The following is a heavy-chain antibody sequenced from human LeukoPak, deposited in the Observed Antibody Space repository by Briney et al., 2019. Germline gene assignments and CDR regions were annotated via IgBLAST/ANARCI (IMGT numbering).Heavy chain of an antibody. Sequence: GGSLRLSCAASGFTFSSYAMHWVRQAPGKGLEWVAVISYDGSNKYYADSVKGRFTISRDNSKNTLYLQMNSLRAEDTAVYYCARITMSRFDPWGQGTLVTVS. V-gene: IGHV3-30*14. CDR3: ARITMSRFDP. CDR2: ISYDGSNK. D-gene: IGHD3-10*02. J-gene: IGHJ5*02. CDR1: GFTFSSYA.